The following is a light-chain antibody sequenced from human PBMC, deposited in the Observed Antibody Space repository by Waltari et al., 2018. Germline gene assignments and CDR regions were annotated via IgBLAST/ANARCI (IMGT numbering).Light chain of an antibody. Sequence: EIVMTQSPATLSVSPGERATLSCRASQNVTTYLAWYQQKPGQAPRLLIHRASIRATDIPGRFSGSGSGTEFTLTINSLQPDDFASYYCQQYNSFPWTFGQGTKVEIK. J-gene: IGKJ1*01. V-gene: IGKV3-15*01. CDR2: RAS. CDR1: QNVTTY. CDR3: QQYNSFPWT.